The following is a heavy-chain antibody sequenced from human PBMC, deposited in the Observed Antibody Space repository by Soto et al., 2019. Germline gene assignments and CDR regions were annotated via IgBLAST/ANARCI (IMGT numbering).Heavy chain of an antibody. CDR1: GYSFTSYW. J-gene: IGHJ6*02. V-gene: IGHV5-51*01. CDR3: ARQRVVPAAIRGIYGMDV. CDR2: IYPGDSDT. Sequence: GESLKISCKGSGYSFTSYWIGWVRQMPGKGLEWMGIIYPGDSDTRYSPSFQGQVTISADKSISTAYLQWRSLKASDTAMYYCARQRVVPAAIRGIYGMDVWGQGTTVTVSS. D-gene: IGHD2-2*02.